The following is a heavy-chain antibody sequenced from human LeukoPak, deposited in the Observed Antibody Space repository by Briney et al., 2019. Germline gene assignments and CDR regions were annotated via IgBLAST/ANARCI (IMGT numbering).Heavy chain of an antibody. D-gene: IGHD6-19*01. J-gene: IGHJ4*02. V-gene: IGHV1-2*06. CDR3: ARQWLPNGYFDY. Sequence: XWVRXAPGXGXEXMGRVNPNSGVTNSIQKFQGRVTMTRDTSISTAYMELSGLRSDDTAVYYCARQWLPNGYFDYWGQGTLVTVSS. CDR2: VNPNSGVT.